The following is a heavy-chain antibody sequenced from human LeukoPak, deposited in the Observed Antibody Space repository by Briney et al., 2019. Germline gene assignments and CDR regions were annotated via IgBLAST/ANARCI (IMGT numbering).Heavy chain of an antibody. D-gene: IGHD2-15*01. V-gene: IGHV3-21*01. J-gene: IGHJ3*02. CDR3: ARDRSGGPDAFDI. CDR1: GFTLSSYS. CDR2: ISGTGNYI. Sequence: GGSLRLSCAGSGFTLSSYSMNWVRQAPGKGLEWASSISGTGNYIYYADSVKGRFTISRDNAKNSLYLQMNSLRAEDTGVYYCARDRSGGPDAFDIWGQGTMVTVSS.